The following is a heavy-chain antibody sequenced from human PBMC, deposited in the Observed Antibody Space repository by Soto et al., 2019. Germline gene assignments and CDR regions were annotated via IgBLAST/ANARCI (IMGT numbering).Heavy chain of an antibody. CDR2: IVPIVDTS. J-gene: IGHJ4*02. V-gene: IGHV1-69*12. Sequence: QVQLVQSGAEVRQPASSVKVSCKTSGGTFSSYAISWVRQAPGQGLEWMGGIVPIVDTSTYAQKFQGRVTITADESTSTVCMELSSLRSDDTAVYYCVRVVATPGSPANWGKGTLVTVSS. CDR3: VRVVATPGSPAN. CDR1: GGTFSSYA. D-gene: IGHD2-15*01.